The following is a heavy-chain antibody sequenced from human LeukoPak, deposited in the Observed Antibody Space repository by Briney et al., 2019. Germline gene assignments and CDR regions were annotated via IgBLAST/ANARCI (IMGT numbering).Heavy chain of an antibody. CDR3: ARDFSTLGATGDAFDI. CDR2: IWYDGSNK. V-gene: IGHV3-33*01. D-gene: IGHD1-26*01. CDR1: GFTFSSYG. Sequence: PGGSLRLSCPASGFTFSSYGMHWVRQAPGKGLEWVAVIWYDGSNKYYADSVKGRFTISRDNSKNTLYLQMNSLRAEDTAVYYCARDFSTLGATGDAFDIWGQGTMVTVSS. J-gene: IGHJ3*02.